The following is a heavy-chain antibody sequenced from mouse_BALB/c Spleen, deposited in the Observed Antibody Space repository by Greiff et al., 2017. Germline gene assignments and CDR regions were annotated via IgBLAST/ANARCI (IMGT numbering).Heavy chain of an antibody. CDR1: GYAFSSYW. J-gene: IGHJ4*01. Sequence: VQLQQSGAELVRPGSSVKISCKASGYAFSSYWMNWVKQRPGQGLEWIGQIYPGDGDTNYNGKFKGKATLTADKSSSTAYMQLSSLTSEDSAVYFCARRTTVVPSYAMDYWGQGTSVTVSS. V-gene: IGHV1-80*01. CDR3: ARRTTVVPSYAMDY. D-gene: IGHD1-1*01. CDR2: IYPGDGDT.